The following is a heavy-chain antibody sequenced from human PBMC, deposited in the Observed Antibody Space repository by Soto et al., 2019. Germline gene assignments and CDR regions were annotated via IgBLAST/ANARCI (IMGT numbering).Heavy chain of an antibody. J-gene: IGHJ6*02. CDR3: ARDFYGSGSQAFDGMDV. CDR2: IIPIFGTA. CDR1: GGTFSSYA. D-gene: IGHD3-10*01. Sequence: QVQLVQSGAEVKKPGSSVKVSCKASGGTFSSYAISWVRQAPGQGLEWMGGIIPIFGTANYAQQFQGRVTITADESTSTAYMELSSLRSEDTAVYYCARDFYGSGSQAFDGMDVWGQGTTVTVSS. V-gene: IGHV1-69*01.